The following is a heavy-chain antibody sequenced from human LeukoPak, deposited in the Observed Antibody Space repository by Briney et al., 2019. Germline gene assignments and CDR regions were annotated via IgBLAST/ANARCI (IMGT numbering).Heavy chain of an antibody. V-gene: IGHV3-23*01. J-gene: IGHJ4*02. CDR1: GFTFSSYA. D-gene: IGHD6-19*01. Sequence: GGSLRLSCAASGFTFSSYAMSWVRQAPGKGLEWVSAISGSGGSTYYADSVKGRFTISRDNSKNTLYLQMNSLRAEDTAVYYCAKARAYSSGWHAGDYWDQGTLVTVSS. CDR3: AKARAYSSGWHAGDY. CDR2: ISGSGGST.